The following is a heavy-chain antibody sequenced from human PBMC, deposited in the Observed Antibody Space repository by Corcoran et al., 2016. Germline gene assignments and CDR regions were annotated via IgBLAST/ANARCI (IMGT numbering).Heavy chain of an antibody. Sequence: QVQLVQSGAEVKKPGSSVKVSCKASGGTFSSYAISWVRQAPGQGLEWMGGIIPIFGTANYAQKFQGRVTITADESTSTAYMELSSQRSEDTAVYYCARDHEYYYDSSGPWAFDIWGQGTMVTVSS. CDR3: ARDHEYYYDSSGPWAFDI. J-gene: IGHJ3*02. CDR2: IIPIFGTA. D-gene: IGHD3-22*01. CDR1: GGTFSSYA. V-gene: IGHV1-69*01.